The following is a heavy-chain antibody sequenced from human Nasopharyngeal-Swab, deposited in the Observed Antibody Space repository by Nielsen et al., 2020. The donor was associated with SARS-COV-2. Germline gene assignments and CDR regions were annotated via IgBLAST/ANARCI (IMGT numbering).Heavy chain of an antibody. CDR2: IIPMYGTA. D-gene: IGHD6-19*01. CDR1: GGTLNSYV. CDR3: ASSPVTVADDYYYGMDV. V-gene: IGHV1-69*13. J-gene: IGHJ6*02. Sequence: SVKVSCKASGGTLNSYVISWVRQAPGQGLEWMGGIIPMYGTANYAQKFKGRVTTTADEATSTAYMELSSLRSEDTAVYYCASSPVTVADDYYYGMDVWGQGTTVTVSS.